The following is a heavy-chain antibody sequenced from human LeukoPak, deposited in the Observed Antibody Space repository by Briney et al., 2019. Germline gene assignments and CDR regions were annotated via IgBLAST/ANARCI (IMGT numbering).Heavy chain of an antibody. CDR2: IIPIFGTA. Sequence: SVKVSCKASGGTFSSYAISWVRQAPGQGLEWMGGIIPIFGTANYAQKFQGRVTITTDESTRTAYMELSSLRSEDTAVYYCARVRYCSSTSCFLNWFDPWGQGTLVTVSS. CDR1: GGTFSSYA. V-gene: IGHV1-69*05. D-gene: IGHD2-2*01. J-gene: IGHJ5*02. CDR3: ARVRYCSSTSCFLNWFDP.